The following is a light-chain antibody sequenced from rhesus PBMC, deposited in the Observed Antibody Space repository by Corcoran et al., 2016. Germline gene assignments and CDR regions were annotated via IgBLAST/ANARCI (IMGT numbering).Light chain of an antibody. CDR3: QQSSSFPFT. V-gene: IGKV6-55*01. CDR1: QSIGSS. J-gene: IGKJ3*01. Sequence: EIVLTQSPAFQSVTLKEKVTITCQASQSIGSSLHWFQQKPGTSPKLLIKYASQSISGVPSRFSGSGSGTDFTLTINSLVAEIAVTYYCQQSSSFPFTFGPGTKLDIK. CDR2: YAS.